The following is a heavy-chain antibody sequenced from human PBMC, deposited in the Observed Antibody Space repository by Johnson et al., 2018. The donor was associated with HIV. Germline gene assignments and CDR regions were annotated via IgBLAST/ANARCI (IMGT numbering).Heavy chain of an antibody. Sequence: VQLVESGGGVVQPGRSLRLSCTASGFTFRSYAMHWVRQAPGNGLQWVSYISSSGYTIYFADSVKGRFPFSRDKAKNSLFLQMNSLRAEDTAVYYCAREIIVGPTTSDSDAFDIWGQGTIVSVSS. D-gene: IGHD1-26*01. CDR3: AREIIVGPTTSDSDAFDI. J-gene: IGHJ3*02. CDR1: GFTFRSYA. CDR2: ISSSGYTI. V-gene: IGHV3-48*03.